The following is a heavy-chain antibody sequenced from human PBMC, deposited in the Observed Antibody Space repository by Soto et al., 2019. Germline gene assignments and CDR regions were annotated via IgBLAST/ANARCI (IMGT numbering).Heavy chain of an antibody. D-gene: IGHD2-2*03. CDR1: GCSVSSSSYS. CDR3: ARLNGYCIRNNCHGYYGMDV. CDR2: IYSSENT. J-gene: IGHJ6*02. V-gene: IGHV4-39*01. Sequence: QLQLQESGPGLVKPSETLSLTCTVSGCSVSSSSYSLGWIRQSPGKGLEWIGTIYSSENTYYNPYLLCRVTITVEPSKNEFSLRLRSVNAADTAVYYCARLNGYCIRNNCHGYYGMDVWGQGNTVTVS.